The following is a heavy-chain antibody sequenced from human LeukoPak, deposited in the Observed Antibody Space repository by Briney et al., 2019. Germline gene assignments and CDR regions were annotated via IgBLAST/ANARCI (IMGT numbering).Heavy chain of an antibody. V-gene: IGHV4-59*01. J-gene: IGHJ5*02. D-gene: IGHD2-2*01. Sequence: TSQTLSLTCTVSGGSISSYYWSWIRQPPGKGLEWIGHIYGSGSTNYNPSLKSRVTLSVDTSKNQFSLKLSSVTAADTAVYYCAREGTSGSHLNWFDPWGQGTLVTVSS. CDR2: IYGSGST. CDR1: GGSISSYY. CDR3: AREGTSGSHLNWFDP.